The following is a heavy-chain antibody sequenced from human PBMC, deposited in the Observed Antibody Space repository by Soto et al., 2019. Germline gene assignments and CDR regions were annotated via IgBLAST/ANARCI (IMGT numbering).Heavy chain of an antibody. J-gene: IGHJ4*02. CDR2: ISYDGSNK. D-gene: IGHD6-13*01. V-gene: IGHV3-30*18. Sequence: QVQLGESGGGVVQPGRSLRLSCAASGFTFSSYGMHWVRQAPGKGLEWVAVISYDGSNKYYADSVKGRFTISRDNPKNTLYLQMNSLRAEDTAVYYCAKEYGSSSLSPDFDYWGQGTLVTVSS. CDR3: AKEYGSSSLSPDFDY. CDR1: GFTFSSYG.